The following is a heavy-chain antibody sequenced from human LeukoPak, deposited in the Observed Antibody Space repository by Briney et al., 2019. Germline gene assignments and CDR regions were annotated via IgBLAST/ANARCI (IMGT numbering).Heavy chain of an antibody. CDR3: AKGGYCSSTSCTGDWFDP. V-gene: IGHV3-21*04. CDR1: GFTFSSYS. D-gene: IGHD2-2*01. J-gene: IGHJ5*02. Sequence: PGGSLRLSCAASGFTFSSYSMNWVRQAPGKGLEWVSSISSSSSYIYYADSVKGRFTISRDNAKNSLYLQMNSLRAEDTAVYYCAKGGYCSSTSCTGDWFDPWGQGTLVTVSS. CDR2: ISSSSSYI.